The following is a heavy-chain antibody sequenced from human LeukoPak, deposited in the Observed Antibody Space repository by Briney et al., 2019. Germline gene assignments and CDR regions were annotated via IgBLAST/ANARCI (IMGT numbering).Heavy chain of an antibody. J-gene: IGHJ6*04. Sequence: PSETPSLTCTVSGGSISRYYCTWIPQPPGKGLEWIRYIYYSWSTNNNPSLTNRATIPVDTSKNQFSLKPSTETAADTAVYYCAKKGRDAIAVAGLDVWGKGTTVTVSS. CDR2: IYYSWST. V-gene: IGHV4-59*01. CDR1: GGSISRYY. D-gene: IGHD6-19*01. CDR3: AKKGRDAIAVAGLDV.